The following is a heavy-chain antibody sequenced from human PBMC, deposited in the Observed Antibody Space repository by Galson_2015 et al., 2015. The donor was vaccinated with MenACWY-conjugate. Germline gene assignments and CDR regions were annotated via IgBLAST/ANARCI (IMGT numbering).Heavy chain of an antibody. J-gene: IGHJ6*02. D-gene: IGHD2-2*02. CDR1: GYTFTSYG. V-gene: IGHV1-18*04. Sequence: SVKVSCKASGYTFTSYGISWVRQAPGQGLEWMGWISAYNGNTNYAQKLQGRVTMTTDTSTSTAYMELRSLRSDDTAVYYCARDIVVVPAAIHRYYYYGMDVWGQGTTVTVSS. CDR3: ARDIVVVPAAIHRYYYYGMDV. CDR2: ISAYNGNT.